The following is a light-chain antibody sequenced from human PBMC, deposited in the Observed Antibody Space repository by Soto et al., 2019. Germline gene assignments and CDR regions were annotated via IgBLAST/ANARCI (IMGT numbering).Light chain of an antibody. CDR1: QGISSF. CDR2: GAS. Sequence: IQLTQSPSSLSASVGDRVTITCRASQGISSFLAWYQQKPGKAPKLLIYGASTLQSGVPSRFSGSGSGTDFTLTIGSLQPADFATYYCQELNSFPIPFGPGTKVDI. V-gene: IGKV1-9*01. CDR3: QELNSFPIP. J-gene: IGKJ3*01.